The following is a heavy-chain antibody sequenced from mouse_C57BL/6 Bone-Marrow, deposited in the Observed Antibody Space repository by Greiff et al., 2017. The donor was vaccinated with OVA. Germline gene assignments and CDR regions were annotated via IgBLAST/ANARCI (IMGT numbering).Heavy chain of an antibody. CDR3: AREGWVSMDY. D-gene: IGHD1-1*02. J-gene: IGHJ4*01. V-gene: IGHV5-4*01. CDR2: ISDGGSYT. Sequence: EVKLMESGGGLVKPGGSLKLSCAASGFTFSSYAMSWVRQTPEKRLEWVATISDGGSYTYYPDNVKGRFTISRDNAKNNLYLQMSHLKSEDTAMYYCAREGWVSMDYWGQGTSVTVSS. CDR1: GFTFSSYA.